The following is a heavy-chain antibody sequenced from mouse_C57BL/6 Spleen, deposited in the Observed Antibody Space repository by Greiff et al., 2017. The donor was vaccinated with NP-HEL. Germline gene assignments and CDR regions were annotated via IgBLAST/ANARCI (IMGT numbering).Heavy chain of an antibody. J-gene: IGHJ2*01. Sequence: EVQRVESGGDLVKPGGSLKLSCAASGFTFSSYGMSWVRQTPDKRLEWVATISSGGSYTYYPDSVKGRFTISRDNAKNTLYLQMSSLKSEDTAMYYCARAITTVVAFDYWGQGTTLTVSS. D-gene: IGHD1-1*01. CDR3: ARAITTVVAFDY. CDR2: ISSGGSYT. CDR1: GFTFSSYG. V-gene: IGHV5-6*01.